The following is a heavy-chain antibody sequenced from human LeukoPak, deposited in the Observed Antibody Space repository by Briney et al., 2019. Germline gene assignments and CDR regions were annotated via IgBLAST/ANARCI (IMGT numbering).Heavy chain of an antibody. V-gene: IGHV1-69*04. CDR3: ARDQYYYDSSGYYPPYYFDY. J-gene: IGHJ4*02. D-gene: IGHD3-22*01. CDR2: IIPILGIA. Sequence: GASVKVSCKASGGTFSSYAISWVRQAPGQGLEWMGRIIPILGIANYAQKFQGRVTITADKSTSTAYMELSSLRSEDTAVYYCARDQYYYDSSGYYPPYYFDYWGQGTLVTVSS. CDR1: GGTFSSYA.